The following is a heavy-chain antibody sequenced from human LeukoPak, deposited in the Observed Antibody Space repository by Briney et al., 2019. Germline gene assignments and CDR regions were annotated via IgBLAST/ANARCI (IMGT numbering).Heavy chain of an antibody. CDR2: ISSSSSYI. CDR3: ASTEAHSYGWLGAFDI. CDR1: GFTFSGSA. J-gene: IGHJ3*02. D-gene: IGHD5-18*01. Sequence: GGSLRLSCAASGFTFSGSAMHWVRQAPGKGLEWVSSISSSSSYIYYADSVKGRFTISRDNAKNSLYLQMNSLRAEDTAVYYCASTEAHSYGWLGAFDIWGQGTMVTVSS. V-gene: IGHV3-21*01.